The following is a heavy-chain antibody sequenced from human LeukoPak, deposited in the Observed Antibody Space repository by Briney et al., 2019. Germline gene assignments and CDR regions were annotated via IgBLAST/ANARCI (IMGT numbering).Heavy chain of an antibody. V-gene: IGHV4-59*01. CDR2: IHYSGTT. J-gene: IGHJ4*02. CDR1: GGSITTSY. Sequence: KPSETLSLTCTVSGGSITTSYWWAWIRQPPGKGLEWIGYIHYSGTTSYNPSLETRVTISVATSRNQFSLRLSSVTAADTAVYYCARDSRGAGPDFDYWGQGTLVTVSS. D-gene: IGHD6-19*01. CDR3: ARDSRGAGPDFDY.